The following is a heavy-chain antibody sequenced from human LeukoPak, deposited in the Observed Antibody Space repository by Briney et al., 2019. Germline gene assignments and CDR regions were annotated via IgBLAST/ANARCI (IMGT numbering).Heavy chain of an antibody. V-gene: IGHV4-59*08. CDR3: SRLTNYGYNFFYGLDV. J-gene: IGHJ6*02. D-gene: IGHD5-24*01. CDR2: FYYSGST. Sequence: NPSETLSLTCTVSGGSINNNYWNWVRQPPGKGLEWIGYFYYSGSTHYNPSLKSRVTISVDTSKNQFSLKLTSVTAADTAVYYCSRLTNYGYNFFYGLDVWGQGTTVTVSS. CDR1: GGSINNNY.